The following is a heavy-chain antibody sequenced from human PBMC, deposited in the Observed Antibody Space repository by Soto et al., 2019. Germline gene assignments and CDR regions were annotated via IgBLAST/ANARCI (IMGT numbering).Heavy chain of an antibody. D-gene: IGHD3-22*01. CDR1: GFTFSSYG. V-gene: IGHV3-33*01. Sequence: QVQLVESGGGVVQPRRSLRLSCAASGFTFSSYGMHWVRQAPGKGLEWVAVIWYDGSNKYYADSVKGRVTISRDNSKNPLYLQMNSLRAEDTAVYYCARGAGDYYDSSGYYYVGAGAFDIWCQGTMVTVSS. CDR2: IWYDGSNK. CDR3: ARGAGDYYDSSGYYYVGAGAFDI. J-gene: IGHJ3*02.